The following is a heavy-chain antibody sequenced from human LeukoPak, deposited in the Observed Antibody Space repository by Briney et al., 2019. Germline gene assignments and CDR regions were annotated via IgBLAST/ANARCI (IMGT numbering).Heavy chain of an antibody. D-gene: IGHD3-3*01. V-gene: IGHV3-73*01. J-gene: IGHJ4*02. CDR3: AGNYDSWTGLNY. Sequence: HPGGFLRLSCAASGFTFSGSAMHWVREASGKGLEWVGHIGNKASNYATDYVPSLKGRFTISRYDTKDTAYLQVNSLKPEDTAVYYCAGNYDSWTGLNYWGLGTLVTVSS. CDR2: IGNKASNYAT. CDR1: GFTFSGSA.